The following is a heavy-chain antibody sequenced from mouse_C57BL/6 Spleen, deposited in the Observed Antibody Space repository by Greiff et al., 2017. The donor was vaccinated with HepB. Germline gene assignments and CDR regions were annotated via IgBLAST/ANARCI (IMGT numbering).Heavy chain of an antibody. V-gene: IGHV14-4*01. D-gene: IGHD2-3*01. CDR3: IKGLLNYFDY. CDR1: GFNIKDDY. J-gene: IGHJ2*01. CDR2: IDPENGDT. Sequence: EVKLVESGAELVRPGASVKLSCTASGFNIKDDYMHWVKQRPEQGLEWIGWIDPENGDTEYASKFQGKATITADTSSNTAYLQLSSLTSEDTAVYYCIKGLLNYFDYWGQGTTLTVSS.